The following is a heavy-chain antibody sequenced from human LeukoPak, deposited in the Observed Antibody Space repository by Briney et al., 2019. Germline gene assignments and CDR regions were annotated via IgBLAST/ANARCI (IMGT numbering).Heavy chain of an antibody. Sequence: SETLSLTCTVSGGSISSYYWSWIRQPPGKGLEWIGYIYYSGSTNYNPSLKSRVTISVDTSKNQFSLKLSSVTAADTAVYYCARDGGGGSKFDYWGQGTLLTVSS. J-gene: IGHJ4*02. CDR1: GGSISSYY. D-gene: IGHD2-15*01. CDR3: ARDGGGGSKFDY. CDR2: IYYSGST. V-gene: IGHV4-59*01.